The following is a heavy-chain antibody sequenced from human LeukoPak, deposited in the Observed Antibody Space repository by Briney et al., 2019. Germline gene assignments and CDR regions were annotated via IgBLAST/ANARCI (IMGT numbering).Heavy chain of an antibody. Sequence: PGGSLRLSCAASGVNFSHNGMHWVRPAPGKGLEWMAFIENDGNNKHLVDSVKGRFTISRDNSKNMLYFQMNSLRPEDTAVYYCAKDLHSGASCYWGQGTLVTVPS. J-gene: IGHJ4*02. CDR3: AKDLHSGASCY. CDR2: IENDGNNK. CDR1: GVNFSHNG. V-gene: IGHV3-30*02. D-gene: IGHD3-10*01.